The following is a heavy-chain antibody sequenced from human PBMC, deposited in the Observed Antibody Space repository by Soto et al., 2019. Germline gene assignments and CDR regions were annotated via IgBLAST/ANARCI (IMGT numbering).Heavy chain of an antibody. Sequence: SETLSLTCAVYGGSFSGYYWSWIRQPPGKGLEWIGEINHSGSTNYNPSLKSRVTISVDTSKNQFSLKLSPVTAADTAVYYCARGVGGIAAAGTPSSYYYYYGMDVWGQGTTVTVSS. CDR2: INHSGST. J-gene: IGHJ6*02. D-gene: IGHD6-13*01. CDR3: ARGVGGIAAAGTPSSYYYYYGMDV. CDR1: GGSFSGYY. V-gene: IGHV4-34*01.